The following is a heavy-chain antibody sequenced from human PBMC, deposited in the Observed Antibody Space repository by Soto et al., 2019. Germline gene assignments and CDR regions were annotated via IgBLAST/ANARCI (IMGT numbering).Heavy chain of an antibody. V-gene: IGHV3-30-3*01. D-gene: IGHD3-3*01. CDR1: GFTFSSYA. CDR2: ISYDGSNK. Sequence: GGSLRLSCAASGFTFSSYAMHWVRQAPGKGLEWVAVISYDGSNKYYADSVKGRFTISRDNSKNTLYLQMNSLRAEDTAVYYCARVITIFGVVTDGMDVWGQGTTVTVS. J-gene: IGHJ6*02. CDR3: ARVITIFGVVTDGMDV.